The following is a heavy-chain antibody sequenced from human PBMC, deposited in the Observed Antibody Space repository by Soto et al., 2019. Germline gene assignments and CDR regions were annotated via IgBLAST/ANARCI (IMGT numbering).Heavy chain of an antibody. CDR2: ISYDVSNK. D-gene: IGHD2-2*01. V-gene: IGHV3-30*18. J-gene: IGHJ4*02. CDR1: GFILSSFG. CDR3: AKDPSILGYCSSTSCYGIDY. Sequence: GGCLTLSSAAAGFILSSFGMEWDRQAQGKGLEWVAVISYDVSNKYYADSVKGRFTISRDNSKNTLYLQMNSLRAEDTAVYYCAKDPSILGYCSSTSCYGIDYWGQGTLVTVSS.